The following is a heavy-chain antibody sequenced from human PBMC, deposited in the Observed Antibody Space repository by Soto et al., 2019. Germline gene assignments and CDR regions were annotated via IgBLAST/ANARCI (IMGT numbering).Heavy chain of an antibody. D-gene: IGHD3-22*01. CDR2: IDWDDDK. CDR1: GFSLSTSGMC. CDR3: AHRLAPGYDSSVDDAFDI. V-gene: IGHV2-70*12. Sequence: SGPTLVNPTQTLTLTCTFSGFSLSTSGMCVSWIRQPPGKALEWLALIDWDDDKCYSTSLKTRLTISKDTSKNQVVLTMTNMDPVDTATYYCAHRLAPGYDSSVDDAFDIWGQGTMVTVSS. J-gene: IGHJ3*02.